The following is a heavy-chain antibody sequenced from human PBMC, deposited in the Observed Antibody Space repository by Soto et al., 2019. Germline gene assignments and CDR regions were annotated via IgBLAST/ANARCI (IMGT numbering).Heavy chain of an antibody. CDR2: ISAYNGNT. CDR1: GYTFTSYG. Sequence: QVQLVQSGAEVKKPGASVQVSCKASGYTFTSYGISWVRQAPGQGLEWMGWISAYNGNTNYAQKLQGRVTMTTDTSTSTAYMELRSLRSDDTAVYYCARGPDYGGDYYYYYYMDVWGKGTTVTVSS. V-gene: IGHV1-18*01. D-gene: IGHD4-17*01. J-gene: IGHJ6*03. CDR3: ARGPDYGGDYYYYYYMDV.